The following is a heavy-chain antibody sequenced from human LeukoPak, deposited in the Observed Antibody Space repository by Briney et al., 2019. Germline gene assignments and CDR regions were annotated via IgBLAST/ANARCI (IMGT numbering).Heavy chain of an antibody. Sequence: PSETLSLTCTVSGGSISSYYWSWIRQPPGKGLEWIGYIYYSGSTNYNPSLKSRVTIPVDTSKNQFSLKLSSVTAADTAVYYCARIVWSGYYRAANWFDPWGQGTLVTVSS. CDR2: IYYSGST. J-gene: IGHJ5*02. V-gene: IGHV4-59*01. CDR3: ARIVWSGYYRAANWFDP. CDR1: GGSISSYY. D-gene: IGHD3-3*01.